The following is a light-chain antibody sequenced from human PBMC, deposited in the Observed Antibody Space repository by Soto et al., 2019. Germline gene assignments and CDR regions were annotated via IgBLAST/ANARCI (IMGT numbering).Light chain of an antibody. CDR3: QQYNSYLLT. V-gene: IGKV1-5*01. Sequence: DVQMTQSPSTLSASVGDRVTITCRTSQTINDWLAWYQQKPGKAPKLLIYDASSLESGVPSRFSGSGSGTEFTLTISSXQPDDFATYYCQQYNSYLLTFGGGTKVDIK. J-gene: IGKJ4*01. CDR1: QTINDW. CDR2: DAS.